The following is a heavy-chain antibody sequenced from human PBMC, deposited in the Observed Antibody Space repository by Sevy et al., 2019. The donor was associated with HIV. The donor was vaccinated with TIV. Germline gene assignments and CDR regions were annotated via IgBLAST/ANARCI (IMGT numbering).Heavy chain of an antibody. D-gene: IGHD3-16*01. J-gene: IGHJ4*02. CDR2: IRYDGSNK. CDR3: AKGPSPMITFGGVADY. CDR1: GFTFSSYG. Sequence: GGSVRLSCAASGFTFSSYGMHWVRQAPGKGLEWVAFIRYDGSNKYYADSVKGRFTISRDNSKNTLYLKMNSLRAEDTAVYYCAKGPSPMITFGGVADYWGQGTLVTVSS. V-gene: IGHV3-30*02.